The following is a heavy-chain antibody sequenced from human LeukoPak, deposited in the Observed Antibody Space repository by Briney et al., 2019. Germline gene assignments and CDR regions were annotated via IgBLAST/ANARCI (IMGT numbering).Heavy chain of an antibody. CDR3: ARDPHYYGSGSYYNLNYFDY. D-gene: IGHD3-10*01. CDR1: GFTFSSYA. J-gene: IGHJ4*02. CDR2: ISYDGSNK. Sequence: GGSLRLSCAASGFTFSSYAMHWVRQAPGKGLEWVAVISYDGSNKYYADSVKGRFTISRDNSENTLYLQMNSLRAEDTAVYYCARDPHYYGSGSYYNLNYFDYWGQGTLVTVSS. V-gene: IGHV3-30-3*01.